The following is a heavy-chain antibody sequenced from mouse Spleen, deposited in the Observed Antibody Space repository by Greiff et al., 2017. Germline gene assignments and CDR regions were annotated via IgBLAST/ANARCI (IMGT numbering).Heavy chain of an antibody. CDR1: GFNIKDYY. CDR3: TPIYYYDGSYPGYAMDY. D-gene: IGHD1-1*01. J-gene: IGHJ4*01. Sequence: EVQLQQSGAELVRPGASVKLSCTASGFNIKDYYMHWVKQRPEQGLEWIGRIDPEDGDTEYAPKFQGKATMTADTSSNTAYLQLSSLTSEDTAVYYCTPIYYYDGSYPGYAMDYWGQGISVTVSS. V-gene: IGHV14-1*01. CDR2: IDPEDGDT.